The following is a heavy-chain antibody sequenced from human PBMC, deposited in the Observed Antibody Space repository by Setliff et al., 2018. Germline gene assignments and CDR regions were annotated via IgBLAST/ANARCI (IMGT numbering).Heavy chain of an antibody. V-gene: IGHV3-7*05. CDR3: ARPSESSGWYYFDY. Sequence: GGSLRLSCAASGFTFSSYWMSWVRQAPGKGLEWVANIKQDGSEKYYVDSVKGRFTISRDNAKNSLYLQMNSPRAEDTAVYYCARPSESSGWYYFDYWGQGTLVTV. D-gene: IGHD6-19*01. CDR1: GFTFSSYW. CDR2: IKQDGSEK. J-gene: IGHJ4*02.